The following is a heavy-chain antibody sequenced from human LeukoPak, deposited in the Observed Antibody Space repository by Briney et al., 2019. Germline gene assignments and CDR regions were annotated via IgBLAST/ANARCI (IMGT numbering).Heavy chain of an antibody. CDR1: AYTFTSYG. J-gene: IGHJ4*02. V-gene: IGHV1-18*01. CDR3: ARISISNAPDY. CDR2: ISAYNGNT. D-gene: IGHD3-3*02. Sequence: ASVKVSCKASAYTFTSYGISWVRQAPGQGLEWMGWISAYNGNTNYAQQFQGRVTMTRDTSISTAYMELSRLRSDDTAVYYCARISISNAPDYWGQGTLVTVSS.